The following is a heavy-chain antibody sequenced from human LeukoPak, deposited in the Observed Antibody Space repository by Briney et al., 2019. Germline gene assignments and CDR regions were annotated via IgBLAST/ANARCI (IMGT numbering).Heavy chain of an antibody. D-gene: IGHD6-19*01. CDR2: ISGDGDNT. CDR3: AKFNLGRGRTKYSSDRYWGSFDC. V-gene: IGHV3-23*01. J-gene: IGHJ4*02. Sequence: PGGSLRLSCAASRFTFSSYAMSWVRQAPGKGLEWVPTISGDGDNTYYADSVKGRFTISRDNSKNTLYLQMNSLRAEDTAAYFCAKFNLGRGRTKYSSDRYWGSFDCWGQGTLVTVSS. CDR1: RFTFSSYA.